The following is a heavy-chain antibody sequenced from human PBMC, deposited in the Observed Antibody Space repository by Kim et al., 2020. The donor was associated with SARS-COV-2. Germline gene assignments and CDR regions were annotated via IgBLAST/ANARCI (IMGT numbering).Heavy chain of an antibody. CDR2: IKSKTDGGTT. D-gene: IGHD3-10*01. CDR1: GFTFSNAW. Sequence: GGSLRLSCAASGFTFSNAWMSWVRQAPGKGLEWVGRIKSKTDGGTTDYAAPVKGRFTISRDDSKNTLYLQMNSLKTEDTAVYYCTTYYYGLYYYGMDVWGQGTTVTVSS. CDR3: TTYYYGLYYYGMDV. J-gene: IGHJ6*02. V-gene: IGHV3-15*01.